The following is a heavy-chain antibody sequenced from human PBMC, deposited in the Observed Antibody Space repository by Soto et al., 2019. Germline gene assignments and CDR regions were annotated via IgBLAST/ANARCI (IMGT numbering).Heavy chain of an antibody. D-gene: IGHD4-17*01. Sequence: GGSLRLSCTASGFTFGDYPMSWFRQAPGKGLEWVGFIRSKAYGGTTEYAASVKGRFTISRDDSKSIAYLQMNSLKTEDTAVYYCTRDLDYGGYYYGMDVWGQGTTVTVSS. CDR2: IRSKAYGGTT. CDR3: TRDLDYGGYYYGMDV. CDR1: GFTFGDYP. J-gene: IGHJ6*02. V-gene: IGHV3-49*03.